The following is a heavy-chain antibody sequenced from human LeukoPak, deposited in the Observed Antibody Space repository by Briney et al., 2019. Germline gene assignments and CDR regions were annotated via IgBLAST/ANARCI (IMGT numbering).Heavy chain of an antibody. V-gene: IGHV1-24*01. CDR2: FDPEDGET. D-gene: IGHD3-22*01. CDR1: GYTFTELS. J-gene: IGHJ5*02. Sequence: EASVTVSCKVSGYTFTELSMHWVRQAPGKGVEGMGGFDPEDGETIYAQKFQGRVTMTEDTSTDTAYMELSSLRSEDTAVYYCATGRYYDSSGYNWFDPWGQGTLVTVSS. CDR3: ATGRYYDSSGYNWFDP.